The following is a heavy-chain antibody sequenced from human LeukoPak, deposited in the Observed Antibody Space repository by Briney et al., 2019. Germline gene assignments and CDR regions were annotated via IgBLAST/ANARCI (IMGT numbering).Heavy chain of an antibody. Sequence: ASVKVSCKASGYTFTSYYMYWVRQAPGQGLEWMGIINPSGGSTSYAQKFQGRVTMTRDMSTSTVYMELSSLRSEDTAVYYCARDHQVIAVAGTGYPSGLDYWGQGTLVTVSS. CDR2: INPSGGST. D-gene: IGHD6-19*01. CDR3: ARDHQVIAVAGTGYPSGLDY. V-gene: IGHV1-46*01. J-gene: IGHJ4*02. CDR1: GYTFTSYY.